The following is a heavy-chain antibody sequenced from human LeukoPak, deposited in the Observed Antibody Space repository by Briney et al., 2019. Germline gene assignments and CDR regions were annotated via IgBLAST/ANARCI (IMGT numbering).Heavy chain of an antibody. D-gene: IGHD7-27*01. J-gene: IGHJ4*02. Sequence: GGSLRLSCAASGFTFTSYAMSWVRQAPGKGLEWVSAITGSGGSTYYADSVKGRFTISRDNSKNTLYVQMNSLRAEDTAVYYCATERNWVFDYWGQGTLVTVSS. V-gene: IGHV3-23*01. CDR3: ATERNWVFDY. CDR2: ITGSGGST. CDR1: GFTFTSYA.